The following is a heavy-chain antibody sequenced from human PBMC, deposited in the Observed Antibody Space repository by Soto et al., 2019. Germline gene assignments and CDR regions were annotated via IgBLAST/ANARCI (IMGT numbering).Heavy chain of an antibody. CDR1: GYSFTSYW. Sequence: GESLKISCKGSGYSFTSYWIGWVRQMPGKGLEWMGIIYPGDSDTRYSPSFQGQVTISADQSINTAYLQWSSLKASDTAMYYCARLFHYDSSGSPNWFDPWGQGTLVTVSS. J-gene: IGHJ5*02. V-gene: IGHV5-51*01. D-gene: IGHD3-22*01. CDR3: ARLFHYDSSGSPNWFDP. CDR2: IYPGDSDT.